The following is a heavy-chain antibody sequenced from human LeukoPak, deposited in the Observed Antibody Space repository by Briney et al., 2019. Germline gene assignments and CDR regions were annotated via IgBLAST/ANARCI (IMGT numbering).Heavy chain of an antibody. J-gene: IGHJ1*01. D-gene: IGHD3-9*01. CDR3: ASILSPYYDILTGYYLYFQH. Sequence: GGSLRLSCAASGFTFSSYSMNWVRQAPGKGLEWVSSISSSSSYIYYADSVKGRFTISRDNAKNSLYLQMNSLRAEDTAVYCCASILSPYYDILTGYYLYFQHWGQGTLVTVSS. V-gene: IGHV3-21*01. CDR2: ISSSSSYI. CDR1: GFTFSSYS.